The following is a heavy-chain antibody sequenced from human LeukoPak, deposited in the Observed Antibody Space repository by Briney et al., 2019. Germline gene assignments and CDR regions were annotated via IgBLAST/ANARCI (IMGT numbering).Heavy chain of an antibody. CDR2: IYHSGST. Sequence: PSETLSLTCAVSGGSISSSNWWSWVRQPPGKGLEWIGEIYHSGSTNYNPSLKSRVTISVDKSKNQFSLKLSSVTAADTAVYYCARDGAGVSSSWYYFDYWGQGTLVTVSS. D-gene: IGHD6-13*01. J-gene: IGHJ4*02. CDR3: ARDGAGVSSSWYYFDY. V-gene: IGHV4-4*02. CDR1: GGSISSSNW.